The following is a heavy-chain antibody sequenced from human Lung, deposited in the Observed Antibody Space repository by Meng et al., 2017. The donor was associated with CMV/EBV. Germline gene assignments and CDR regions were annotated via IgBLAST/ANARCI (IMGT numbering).Heavy chain of an antibody. D-gene: IGHD1-14*01. CDR3: AKTTMGRPPDY. J-gene: IGHJ4*02. V-gene: IGHV4-39*07. CDR1: GGSITSSNYY. Sequence: LXCTVSGGSITSSNYYWGWIRQPPGKGLEWIGTIYYTGSAYYNPSLQSRVTISVDTSQNQFSLKLSSMTAADTAVYYCAKTTMGRPPDYWAQGTLVTVSS. CDR2: IYYTGSA.